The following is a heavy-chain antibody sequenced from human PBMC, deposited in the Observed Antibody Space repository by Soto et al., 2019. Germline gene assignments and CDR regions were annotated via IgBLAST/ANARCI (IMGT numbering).Heavy chain of an antibody. V-gene: IGHV1-24*01. D-gene: IGHD1-26*01. CDR3: ATATRELSYGFPGSYFDY. Sequence: ASVKVSCKVSGYTLTELSMHWVRQAPGKGLEWMGGFDPEDGETIYAQKFQGRVTMTEDTSTDTAYMELSSLRSEDAAVYYCATATRELSYGFPGSYFDYWGQGTLVTVSS. CDR1: GYTLTELS. J-gene: IGHJ4*02. CDR2: FDPEDGET.